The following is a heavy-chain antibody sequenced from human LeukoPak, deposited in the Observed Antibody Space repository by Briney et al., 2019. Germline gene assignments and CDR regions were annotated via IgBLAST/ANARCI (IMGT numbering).Heavy chain of an antibody. D-gene: IGHD6-13*01. CDR1: GFTFSDYY. Sequence: PAGSLRLSCAASGFTFSDYYMSWIRQAPGEGLEWVSYISSSSSYTNYADSVKGRFTISRDNAKNSLYLQMNSLRAEDTAVYYCARLVAAAGEDYWGQGTLVTVSS. J-gene: IGHJ4*02. V-gene: IGHV3-11*03. CDR3: ARLVAAAGEDY. CDR2: ISSSSSYT.